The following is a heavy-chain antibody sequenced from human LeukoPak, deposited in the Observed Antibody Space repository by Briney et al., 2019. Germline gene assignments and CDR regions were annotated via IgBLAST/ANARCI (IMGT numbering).Heavy chain of an antibody. V-gene: IGHV3-11*04. CDR1: GFTFTDTY. CDR3: ARDSGTCTGCAFDM. D-gene: IGHD2-15*01. CDR2: ISPSGTDI. Sequence: PGGSLRLSCAVSGFTFTDTYMTWIRQAPGKGLESLSYISPSGTDISYADSVKGRFTISRDNAKNSLYLQMNSLRVEDTALYYCARDSGTCTGCAFDMWGQGTMVTVSS. J-gene: IGHJ3*02.